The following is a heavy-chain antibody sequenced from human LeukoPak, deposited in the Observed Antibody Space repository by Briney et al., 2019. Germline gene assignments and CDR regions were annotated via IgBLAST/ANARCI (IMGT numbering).Heavy chain of an antibody. CDR1: GFTFSSYN. CDR2: ISSSSSYI. J-gene: IGHJ4*02. Sequence: PGGSLRLSCATSGFTFSSYNMNWVRQAPGRGLEWVSSISSSSSYIYYADSVKGRFTISRDNAKNSLYLQMNSLRAEDTAVYYCARGPRRGIQLWIGQGGHWGQGTLVTVSS. V-gene: IGHV3-21*06. CDR3: ARGPRRGIQLWIGQGGH. D-gene: IGHD5-18*01.